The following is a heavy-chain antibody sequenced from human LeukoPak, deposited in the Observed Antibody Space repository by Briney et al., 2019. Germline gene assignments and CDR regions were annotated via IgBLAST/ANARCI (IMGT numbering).Heavy chain of an antibody. V-gene: IGHV3-30*02. J-gene: IGHJ4*02. CDR1: GFTFNIFG. Sequence: GGSLRLSCAASGFTFNIFGMHWVRQVPGKGLEWVTFIQYNGNNKYYTESVKGRFTISRDNSKNTLYLQMNSLRTEDTAMYYCAKDNRDYYIDYWGQGTLVTVSS. D-gene: IGHD3-10*01. CDR2: IQYNGNNK. CDR3: AKDNRDYYIDY.